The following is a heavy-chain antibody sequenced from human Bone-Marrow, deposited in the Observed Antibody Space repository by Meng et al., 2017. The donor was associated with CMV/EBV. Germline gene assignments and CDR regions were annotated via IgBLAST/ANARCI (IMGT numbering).Heavy chain of an antibody. CDR3: AKDGWGYGVVNNYFDY. D-gene: IGHD6-19*01. Sequence: GGSLRLSCAASGFTFSDYYMSWIRQAPGKGLEWVSVIYSGGSSTYYADSVKGRFTISRDNSKNTLYLQMNSLRAEDTAVYYCAKDGWGYGVVNNYFDYWGQGTLVTVSS. J-gene: IGHJ4*02. CDR2: IYSGGSST. V-gene: IGHV3-23*03. CDR1: GFTFSDYY.